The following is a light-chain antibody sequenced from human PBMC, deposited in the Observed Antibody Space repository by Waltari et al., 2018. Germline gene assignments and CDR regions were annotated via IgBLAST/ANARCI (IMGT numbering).Light chain of an antibody. Sequence: SFELTQPPSVSVSPVQTATITCSGEELGDKTASWYQLRPGQSPVMVIYQDFRRPAGIPARFSGSGSGNIATLTIRETQAMDEADYYCQAWDSGTNYVFGSGTKVTVL. CDR1: ELGDKT. CDR3: QAWDSGTNYV. V-gene: IGLV3-1*01. J-gene: IGLJ1*01. CDR2: QDF.